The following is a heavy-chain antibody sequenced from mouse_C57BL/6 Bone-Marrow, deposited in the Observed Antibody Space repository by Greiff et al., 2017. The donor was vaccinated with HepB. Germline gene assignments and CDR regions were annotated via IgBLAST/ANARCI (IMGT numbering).Heavy chain of an antibody. J-gene: IGHJ1*03. D-gene: IGHD1-1*01. CDR2: IRLKSDNYAT. CDR1: GFTFSNYW. V-gene: IGHV6-3*01. Sequence: EVQLQESGGGLVQPGGSMKLSCVASGFTFSNYWMNWVRQSPEKGLEWVAQIRLKSDNYATHYAESVKGRFTISRDDSKSSVYLQMNNLRAEDTGIYYCTVPLYYGSSYGYFDVWGTGTTVTVSS. CDR3: TVPLYYGSSYGYFDV.